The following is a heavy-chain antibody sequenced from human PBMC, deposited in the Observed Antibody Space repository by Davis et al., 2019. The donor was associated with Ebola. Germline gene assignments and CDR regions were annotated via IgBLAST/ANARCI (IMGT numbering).Heavy chain of an antibody. CDR2: IIPIFGTA. CDR1: GGTFSSYA. CDR3: AMGKNSGYDYYYYGMDV. J-gene: IGHJ6*02. Sequence: SVKVSCKASGGTFSSYAISWVRQAPGQGLEWMGGIIPIFGTANYAQKFQGRVTITADESTSTAYMELSSLRSEDTAVYYCAMGKNSGYDYYYYGMDVWGQGTTVTVSS. D-gene: IGHD5-12*01. V-gene: IGHV1-69*13.